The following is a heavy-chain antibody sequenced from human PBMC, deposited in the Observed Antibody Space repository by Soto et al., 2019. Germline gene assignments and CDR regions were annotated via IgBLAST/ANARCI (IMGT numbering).Heavy chain of an antibody. CDR2: ISYDGSNK. J-gene: IGHJ4*02. CDR3: AKGRAAVTTTPFDY. CDR1: GFTFSSYG. Sequence: PGGSLRLSCAASGFTFSSYGMHWVRQAPGKGLEWVAVISYDGSNKYYADSVKGRFTISRDNSKNTLYLQMNSLRAEDTAVYYCAKGRAAVTTTPFDYWGQGTLVTVSS. V-gene: IGHV3-30*18. D-gene: IGHD4-17*01.